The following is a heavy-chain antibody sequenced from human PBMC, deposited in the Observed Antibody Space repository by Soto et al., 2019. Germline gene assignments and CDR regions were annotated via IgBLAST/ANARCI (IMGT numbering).Heavy chain of an antibody. CDR1: GYSFTSYW. J-gene: IGHJ3*02. D-gene: IGHD3-10*01. Sequence: PGASLKVSCKGSGYSFTSYWIACLRQMTGKGLEWMGFIYPGDSDTRYSPSFQGQVTISADKSISTAYLQWSSLKASDTAMYYCAKQYTLGAFDIWGQGTMVTVSS. CDR2: IYPGDSDT. V-gene: IGHV5-51*01. CDR3: AKQYTLGAFDI.